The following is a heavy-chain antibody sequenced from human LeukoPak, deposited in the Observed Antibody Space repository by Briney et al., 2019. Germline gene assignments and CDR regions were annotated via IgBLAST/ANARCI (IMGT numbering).Heavy chain of an antibody. CDR2: ISSSSSYI. CDR1: GFTFITYS. Sequence: GGSLRLSCAASGFTFITYSMNWVRQAPGKGLEWVSSISSSSSYIYYADSVKGRFTISRDNAKNSLYLQMNSLRAADTAVYYCASCDSSDYYNFDYWGQGTLVTVSS. D-gene: IGHD3-22*01. V-gene: IGHV3-21*04. CDR3: ASCDSSDYYNFDY. J-gene: IGHJ4*02.